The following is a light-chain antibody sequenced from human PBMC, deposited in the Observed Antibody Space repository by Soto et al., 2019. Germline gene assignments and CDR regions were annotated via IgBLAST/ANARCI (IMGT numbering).Light chain of an antibody. V-gene: IGKV3-20*01. CDR2: GTS. J-gene: IGKJ5*01. Sequence: EIVLTQSPGTLSLSPGERATLSCRASQSVSSSSLAWYQQKCGQAPRLLIYGTSRRATGIPDRFSGSGSGTDFTLTISRLEPEDFAVYYCQQYGSSPTFGQGTRLEIK. CDR3: QQYGSSPT. CDR1: QSVSSSS.